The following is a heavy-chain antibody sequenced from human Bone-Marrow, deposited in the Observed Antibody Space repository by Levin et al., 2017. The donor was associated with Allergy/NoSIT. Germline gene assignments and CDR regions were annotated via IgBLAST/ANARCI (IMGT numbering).Heavy chain of an antibody. D-gene: IGHD6-13*01. CDR1: GSTLIDLS. CDR2: FDPEEGET. J-gene: IGHJ4*02. CDR3: AKGPGEASAGPFDY. Sequence: ASVKVSCKVSGSTLIDLSIHWVRQAPGKGLEWMGGFDPEEGETIYARKFQGRVTMTEDTSTDTAYLELSSLRSEDTAVHYCAKGPGEASAGPFDYWGQGTLVTVSS. V-gene: IGHV1-24*01.